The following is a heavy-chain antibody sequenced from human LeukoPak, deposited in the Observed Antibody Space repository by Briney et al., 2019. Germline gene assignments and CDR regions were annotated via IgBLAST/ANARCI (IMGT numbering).Heavy chain of an antibody. V-gene: IGHV3-11*04. Sequence: GGSLRLSCAASGFTFSDYYMSWIRQAPGKGLEWVSYISSSGSTIYYADSVKGRFTISRDNAKNSLYLQMNSLRAEDTAVYYCASGYCSSTSCYRGYAFDIWGQGTMVTVSS. J-gene: IGHJ3*02. CDR2: ISSSGSTI. CDR1: GFTFSDYY. D-gene: IGHD2-2*02. CDR3: ASGYCSSTSCYRGYAFDI.